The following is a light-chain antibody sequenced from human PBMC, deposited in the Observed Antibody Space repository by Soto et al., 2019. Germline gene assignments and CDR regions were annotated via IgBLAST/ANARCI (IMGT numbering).Light chain of an antibody. CDR2: EVS. J-gene: IGLJ2*01. CDR3: TSYTSSTTLGVV. Sequence: QSALTQPASVSGSPGQSITISCTGTSSDVGCYNYVSWYQQHPGKAPKLMISEVSNRPSGVSNRFSGSKSGDTASLTISGLQAEDEADYYCTSYTSSTTLGVVFGGGTKVTVL. CDR1: SSDVGCYNY. V-gene: IGLV2-14*01.